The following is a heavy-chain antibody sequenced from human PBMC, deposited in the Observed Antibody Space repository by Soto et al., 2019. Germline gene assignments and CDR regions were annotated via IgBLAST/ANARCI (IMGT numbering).Heavy chain of an antibody. V-gene: IGHV4-39*01. CDR3: ARHEGSGTYYDFWSGYYGTGPHYGMDV. J-gene: IGHJ6*02. D-gene: IGHD3-3*01. CDR2: IFFSGST. CDR1: GGSISSSSYY. Sequence: PSETLSLTCTVSGGSISSSSYYWGWIRQPPRKGVGLVWGIFFSGSTYYNPSLKSRVTISVDTSKNQFSLKLSSVTAADTAVYYCARHEGSGTYYDFWSGYYGTGPHYGMDVWGQGTTVTVSS.